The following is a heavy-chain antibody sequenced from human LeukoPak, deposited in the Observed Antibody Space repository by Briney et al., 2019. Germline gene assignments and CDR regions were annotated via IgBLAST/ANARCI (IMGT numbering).Heavy chain of an antibody. J-gene: IGHJ4*02. D-gene: IGHD3-3*01. CDR1: GGSISSSSYY. CDR3: ARARGITIFGVVRYYFDY. CDR2: IYYSGST. V-gene: IGHV4-39*07. Sequence: SETLSLTCTVSGGSISSSSYYWGWIRQPPGKGLEWIGSIYYSGSTNYNPSLKSRVTISVDTSKNQFSLKLSSVTAADTAVYYCARARGITIFGVVRYYFDYWGQGTLVTVSS.